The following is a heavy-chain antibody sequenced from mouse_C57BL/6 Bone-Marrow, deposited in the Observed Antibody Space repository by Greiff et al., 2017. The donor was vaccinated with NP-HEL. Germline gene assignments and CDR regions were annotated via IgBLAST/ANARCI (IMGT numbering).Heavy chain of an antibody. CDR1: GFNIKNTY. Sequence: EVQLQQSVAELVRPGASVKLSCTASGFNIKNTYMHWVTQRPEQGLEWIGRIDPANGNTKYAPKFQGKATITAVTSSNTAYLQLSSLTSEDTAIYYCAIITTVVATEYFDVWGTGTTVTVSS. V-gene: IGHV14-3*01. D-gene: IGHD1-1*01. J-gene: IGHJ1*03. CDR2: IDPANGNT. CDR3: AIITTVVATEYFDV.